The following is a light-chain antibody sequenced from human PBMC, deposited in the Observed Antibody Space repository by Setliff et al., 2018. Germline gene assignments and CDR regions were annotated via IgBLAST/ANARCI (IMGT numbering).Light chain of an antibody. CDR1: RSNVGPNT. V-gene: IGLV1-44*01. Sequence: VLTQPPSASGTPGQRVTISCSGSRSNVGPNTVDWYQQLPGTAPRLLLFGNSQRPSGVPDRFSGSKSGTTASLVISGLQSEDEANYYCATWDDGLNGAVFGGGTKVTVL. J-gene: IGLJ2*01. CDR3: ATWDDGLNGAV. CDR2: GNS.